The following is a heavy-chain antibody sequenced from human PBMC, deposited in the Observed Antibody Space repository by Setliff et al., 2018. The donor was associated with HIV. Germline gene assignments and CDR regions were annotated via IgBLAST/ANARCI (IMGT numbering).Heavy chain of an antibody. V-gene: IGHV4-34*01. CDR1: GGSFSDYY. CDR2: INISGST. Sequence: SETLSLTCAVYGGSFSDYYWNWIRQPPGKGLEWIGEINISGSTNYNPSLKSRVTISLDTSKNQFSLKLSSVTAADTAVYYCAKLTPFDYWGHGTLVTFSS. CDR3: AKLTPFDY. D-gene: IGHD7-27*01. J-gene: IGHJ4*01.